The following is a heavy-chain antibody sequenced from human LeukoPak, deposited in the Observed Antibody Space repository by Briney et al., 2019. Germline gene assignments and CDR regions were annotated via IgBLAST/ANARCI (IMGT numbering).Heavy chain of an antibody. V-gene: IGHV4-4*07. J-gene: IGHJ4*02. CDR2: IYTSGST. Sequence: SETLSLTCTVSGGSISSYCWSWIRQPAGKGLEWIGRIYTSGSTNYNPSLKSRVTMSVDTSKNQFSLKLSSVTAADTAVYYCARHPPLDTVAYFDYWGQGTLVTVSS. D-gene: IGHD4-23*01. CDR3: ARHPPLDTVAYFDY. CDR1: GGSISSYC.